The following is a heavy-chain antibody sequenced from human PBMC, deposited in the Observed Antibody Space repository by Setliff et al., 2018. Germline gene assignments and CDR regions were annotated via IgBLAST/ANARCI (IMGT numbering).Heavy chain of an antibody. V-gene: IGHV1-8*01. CDR2: MDPKTGDT. CDR1: GYNFKNYA. J-gene: IGHJ2*01. Sequence: RASVKVSCKASGYNFKNYAINWVRQATGQGLEWMGWMDPKTGDTGFAQKFQGRVTITSDTPINTVYLDLSGLKSDDTAVYFCVREHVDTTLIVVPIRGGYFDLWGRGTLVTVS. CDR3: VREHVDTTLIVVPIRGGYFDL. D-gene: IGHD3-22*01.